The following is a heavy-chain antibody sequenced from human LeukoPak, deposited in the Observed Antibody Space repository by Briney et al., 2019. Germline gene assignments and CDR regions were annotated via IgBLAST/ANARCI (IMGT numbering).Heavy chain of an antibody. Sequence: SVKVSCKASGGTFSSYAISWVRQAPGQGLEWMGRIIPILGIANYAQKFQGRVTITTDESTSTAYMELSSLRSEGTAVYYCARVQLERPYYFDYWGQGTLVTVSS. J-gene: IGHJ4*02. V-gene: IGHV1-69*04. CDR3: ARVQLERPYYFDY. CDR1: GGTFSSYA. CDR2: IIPILGIA. D-gene: IGHD1-1*01.